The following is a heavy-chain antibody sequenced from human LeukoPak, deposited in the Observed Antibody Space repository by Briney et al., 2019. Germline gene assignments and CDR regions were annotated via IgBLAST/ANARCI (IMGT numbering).Heavy chain of an antibody. V-gene: IGHV4-59*05. J-gene: IGHJ4*02. Sequence: GSLRLSCAASGFTFSSYEMNWVRQAPGKGLEWVGSMYYSGTTYYNPSLKSRVTISVDTSKNQFSLKLTSVTAADAAVYYCAITGAAARDYWGQGTLVTVSS. D-gene: IGHD2-2*01. CDR3: AITGAAARDY. CDR2: MYYSGTT. CDR1: GFTFSSYE.